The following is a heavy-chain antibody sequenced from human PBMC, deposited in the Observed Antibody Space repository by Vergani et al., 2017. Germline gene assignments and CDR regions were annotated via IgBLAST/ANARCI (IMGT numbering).Heavy chain of an antibody. J-gene: IGHJ4*02. CDR3: TRHVPCGDGACLHFDH. D-gene: IGHD2-21*01. CDR1: GYRFTSYW. CDR2: IYPGDSDT. V-gene: IGHV5-51*01. Sequence: EKPLVQSGSETKKPGESLTISCKGSGYRFTSYWIGWVRQMPGKGLEWMGIIYPGDSDTRYSPSFQGQVTISADKSISTAYLQWRSLKASDTAIYYCTRHVPCGDGACLHFDHWGQETQVTVSS.